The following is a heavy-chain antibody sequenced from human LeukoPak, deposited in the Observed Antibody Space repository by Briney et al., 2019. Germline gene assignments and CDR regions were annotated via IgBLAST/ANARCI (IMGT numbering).Heavy chain of an antibody. J-gene: IGHJ4*02. CDR3: ARRVLLWFGESQYYFDY. Sequence: PSETLSLTCTVSGGSISNSDYYWGWIRQPPGKGLELIGSIYYRGSAYYNPSLESRVTLSVDTSKNQFSLRLSSVTAADTAIYYCARRVLLWFGESQYYFDYWGQGTLVTVSS. CDR1: GGSISNSDYY. D-gene: IGHD3-10*01. V-gene: IGHV4-39*01. CDR2: IYYRGSA.